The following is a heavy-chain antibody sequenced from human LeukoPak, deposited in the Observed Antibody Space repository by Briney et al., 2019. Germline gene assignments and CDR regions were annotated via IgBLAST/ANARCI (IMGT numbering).Heavy chain of an antibody. CDR2: ISSSGSTI. D-gene: IGHD6-13*01. CDR3: ARGGETYSSSWYLELDY. J-gene: IGHJ4*02. CDR1: GFTFSSYE. V-gene: IGHV3-48*03. Sequence: PGGSLRLSCAAYGFTFSSYEMNWVRQAPGKGLEWVSYISSSGSTIYYADSVKGRFTISRDNAKNSLYLQMNSLRAEDTAVYYCARGGETYSSSWYLELDYWGQGTLVTVSS.